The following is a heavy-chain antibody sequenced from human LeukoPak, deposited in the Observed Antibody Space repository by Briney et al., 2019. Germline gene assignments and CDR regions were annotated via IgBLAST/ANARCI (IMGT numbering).Heavy chain of an antibody. CDR3: ARGSFLDV. CDR2: TYYRSKWYN. J-gene: IGHJ6*02. Sequence: SQTLSLTCAISGDSASGSSVAWNWIRQSPSRGLEWLGRTYYRSKWYNDYALSVKSRITINPDTSKNQFSLQLNSVTPEDTAVYYCARGSFLDVWGQGTTVTVSS. V-gene: IGHV6-1*01. CDR1: GDSASGSSVA.